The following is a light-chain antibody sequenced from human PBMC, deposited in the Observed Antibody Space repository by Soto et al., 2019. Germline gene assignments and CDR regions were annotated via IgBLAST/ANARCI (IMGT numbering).Light chain of an antibody. CDR3: QSSDSSLRGDV. CDR2: GNS. Sequence: QSVLTQPPSVSGAPGQRVTISCTGSSSNIGAGYDVHWYQQLPGTAPKLLIYGNSNRPSGVPDRFSGSKSGTSASLAITGLQAEDEADYYCQSSDSSLRGDVFGTGTKLTVL. CDR1: SSNIGAGYD. V-gene: IGLV1-40*01. J-gene: IGLJ1*01.